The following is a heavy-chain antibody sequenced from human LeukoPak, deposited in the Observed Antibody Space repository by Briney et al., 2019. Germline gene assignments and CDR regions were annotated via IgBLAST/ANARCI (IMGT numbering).Heavy chain of an antibody. CDR1: GGFISSGSYY. V-gene: IGHV4-61*02. Sequence: PSQTLSLTCTVSGGFISSGSYYWRWIRQPAGKGLEWLGRIYTSGSTNYNPSLKSRVTISVDTSKNQFSLKLSSVTAADTAVYYCARLNSGSYYNYYYYYMDVWGKGTTVTVSS. J-gene: IGHJ6*03. CDR3: ARLNSGSYYNYYYYYMDV. D-gene: IGHD1-26*01. CDR2: IYTSGST.